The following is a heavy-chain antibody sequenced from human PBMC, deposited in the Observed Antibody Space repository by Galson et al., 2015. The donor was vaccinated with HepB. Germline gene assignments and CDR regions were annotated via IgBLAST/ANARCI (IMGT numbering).Heavy chain of an antibody. CDR2: IKYDGTEK. V-gene: IGHV3-7*03. Sequence: SLRLSCAASGFTFSDYWMSWVRQAPGKGLGWVANIKYDGTEKYYVDSVKGRFTISRDNARNSLSLQLNSLRAEDTAVYYCARLARDGYGDSWGQGTLVTVSS. CDR3: ARLARDGYGDS. J-gene: IGHJ4*02. D-gene: IGHD5-24*01. CDR1: GFTFSDYW.